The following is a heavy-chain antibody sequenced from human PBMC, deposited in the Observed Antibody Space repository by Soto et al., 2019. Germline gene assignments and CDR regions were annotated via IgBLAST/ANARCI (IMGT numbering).Heavy chain of an antibody. Sequence: SEILSLTCTVSGGSISSYYWSWIRQPPGKGLEWIGYIYYSGSTNYNPSLKSRVTISVDTSKNQFSLKLSSVTAADTAVYYCARLGMTWSGYQQRTYYYYYMDVWGKGTTVTVSS. CDR1: GGSISSYY. D-gene: IGHD3-3*01. J-gene: IGHJ6*03. CDR3: ARLGMTWSGYQQRTYYYYYMDV. CDR2: IYYSGST. V-gene: IGHV4-59*08.